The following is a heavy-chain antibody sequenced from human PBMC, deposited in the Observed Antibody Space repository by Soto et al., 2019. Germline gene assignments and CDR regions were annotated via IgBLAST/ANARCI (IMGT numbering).Heavy chain of an antibody. CDR3: AKARESDGEYYYYHYAMDF. D-gene: IGHD7-27*01. CDR2: ISSSSSYI. V-gene: IGHV3-21*04. CDR1: GFTFSSYS. J-gene: IGHJ6*02. Sequence: KPGGSLRLSCAASGFTFSSYSMNWVRQAPGKGLEWVSSISSSSSYIYYADSVKGRFTISRDNAKNSRYLQMNSLRAEDTAVYYCAKARESDGEYYYYHYAMDFWGQGTTVTVSS.